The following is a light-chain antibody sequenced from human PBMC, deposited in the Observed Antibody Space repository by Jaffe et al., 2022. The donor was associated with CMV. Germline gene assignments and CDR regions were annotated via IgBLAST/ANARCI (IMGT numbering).Light chain of an antibody. CDR3: QQYGTSYT. CDR1: QSVSSNY. V-gene: IGKV3-20*01. J-gene: IGKJ2*01. Sequence: EIVLTQSPGTLSLSPGERATLSCRASQSVSSNYLAWYQQKPGQAPRLLIYGASSRATGIPVRFSGGGSGTDFTLTISRLEPEDFAVYYCQQYGTSYTFGQGTKLEIK. CDR2: GAS.